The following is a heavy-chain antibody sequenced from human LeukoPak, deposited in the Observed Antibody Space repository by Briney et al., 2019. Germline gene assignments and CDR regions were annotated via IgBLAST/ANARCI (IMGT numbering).Heavy chain of an antibody. D-gene: IGHD6-19*01. CDR2: IIPIFGTA. CDR1: GGTFSSYA. V-gene: IGHV1-69*05. Sequence: SVKVSCKASGGTFSSYAIRWVGQAPGQGLEWMGGIIPIFGTANYAQKFQGRVTITTDESTSTAYMELSSLRSEDTAVYYCARVSPYSSGWYGCYFDYWGQGTLVTVSS. CDR3: ARVSPYSSGWYGCYFDY. J-gene: IGHJ4*02.